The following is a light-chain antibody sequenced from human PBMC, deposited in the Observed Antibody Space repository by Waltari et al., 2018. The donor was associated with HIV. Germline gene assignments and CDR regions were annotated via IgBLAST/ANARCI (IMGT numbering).Light chain of an antibody. Sequence: SYVLTQPPSASLAPGAAATISCGAWNIGGKSVHWYKQQPGQAPVLATRYNSDRPSGIPDRISGSNSGHTATLTITSVEAGDEATYYCQVWDSSNEHVVFGGGTELTVL. V-gene: IGLV3-21*04. CDR3: QVWDSSNEHVV. CDR1: NIGGKS. J-gene: IGLJ3*02. CDR2: YNS.